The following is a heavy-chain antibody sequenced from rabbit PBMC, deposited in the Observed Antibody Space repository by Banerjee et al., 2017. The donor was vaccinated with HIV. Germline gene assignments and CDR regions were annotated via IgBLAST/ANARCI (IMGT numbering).Heavy chain of an antibody. Sequence: QEQLVESGGGLVTLGGSLKLSCKASGFSFSNKYVMCWVRQAPGKGLVWIGCIYTGSDNTYYASWAKGRFTISKPSSTTVTLQMTSLTAADTATYFCARDSAGREDFNLWGPGTLVT. D-gene: IGHD4-2*01. CDR3: ARDSAGREDFNL. CDR1: GFSFSNKYV. CDR2: IYTGSDNT. V-gene: IGHV1S45*01. J-gene: IGHJ4*01.